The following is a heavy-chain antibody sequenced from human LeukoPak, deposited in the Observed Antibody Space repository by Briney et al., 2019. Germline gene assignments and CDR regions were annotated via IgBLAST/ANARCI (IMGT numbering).Heavy chain of an antibody. CDR2: IYYSGST. Sequence: SETLSLTCTVSGGSISSYYWSWIRQPPGKGLEWIGYIYYSGSTNYNPSLKSRVIISVDTSKNQFSLKLGPMIAADTAVYYCARVGVDYSGNVIKYYFDYWGQGTLVTVSS. D-gene: IGHD4-23*01. V-gene: IGHV4-59*01. CDR1: GGSISSYY. CDR3: ARVGVDYSGNVIKYYFDY. J-gene: IGHJ4*02.